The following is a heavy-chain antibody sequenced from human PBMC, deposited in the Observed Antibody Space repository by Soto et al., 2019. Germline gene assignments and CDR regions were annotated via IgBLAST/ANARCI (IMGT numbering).Heavy chain of an antibody. CDR1: GGSISSGGYS. CDR3: ATAPGPY. CDR2: IYHSGST. Sequence: SETLSLTCAVAGGSISSGGYSWSWIRQPPGKGLEWIGYIYHSGSTYYNPSLKSRVTISVDRSKNQFSLKLSSVTAADTAVYYCATAPGPYWGQGTLVTVSS. V-gene: IGHV4-30-2*01. J-gene: IGHJ4*02.